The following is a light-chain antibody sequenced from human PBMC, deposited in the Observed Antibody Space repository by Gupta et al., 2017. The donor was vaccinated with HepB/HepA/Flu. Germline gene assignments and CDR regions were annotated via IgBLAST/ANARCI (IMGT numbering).Light chain of an antibody. Sequence: EIVLTQSPGTLSLSPGERATLSCRASQSVSSTYSAWYQQKPGQAPRLLIYGASSRATDIPDRFSGSGSGTDFTLTISRLEPEDSAVYYCQQYGRSPLTFGGGTKVEIK. CDR2: GAS. V-gene: IGKV3-20*01. CDR1: QSVSSTY. CDR3: QQYGRSPLT. J-gene: IGKJ4*01.